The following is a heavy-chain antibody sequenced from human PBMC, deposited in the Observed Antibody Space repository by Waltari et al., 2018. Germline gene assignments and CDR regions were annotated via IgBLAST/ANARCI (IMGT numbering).Heavy chain of an antibody. Sequence: QVQLVESRGCVVQPGGSLRLSCAASGFTFSSYGMHWVRQAPGKGREGGAVRRYDGSEKYDADSVKGRFTISRDNSKNTLYLQMNSLRAEDTAVYYCAKSPDYGGNSLGDWGQGTLVTVSS. J-gene: IGHJ4*02. CDR3: AKSPDYGGNSLGD. V-gene: IGHV3-30*02. CDR1: GFTFSSYG. CDR2: RRYDGSEK. D-gene: IGHD4-17*01.